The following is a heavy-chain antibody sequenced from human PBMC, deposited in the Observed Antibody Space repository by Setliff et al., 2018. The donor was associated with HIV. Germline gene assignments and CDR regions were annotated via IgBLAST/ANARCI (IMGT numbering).Heavy chain of an antibody. CDR3: ARGDFYDSSGYFTDAFDI. D-gene: IGHD3-22*01. V-gene: IGHV3-23*01. CDR2: IYDSGDRT. J-gene: IGHJ3*02. Sequence: PGGSLRLSCAASGFTFSSYTMSWVRQAPGKGLEWVSGIYDSGDRTYYADSVKGRFTISRDNAKNSLYLQMNSLRAEDTAVYYCARGDFYDSSGYFTDAFDIWGQGTMVTVSS. CDR1: GFTFSSYT.